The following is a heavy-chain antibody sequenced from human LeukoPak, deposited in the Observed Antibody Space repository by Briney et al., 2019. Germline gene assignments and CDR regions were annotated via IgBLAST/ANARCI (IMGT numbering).Heavy chain of an antibody. CDR2: TYYRSRWYN. Sequence: SQTLPVTFAISGDSVSSNSAAWNWIRQSPSRGLEWLGRTYYRSRWYNDYAVSVRSRITVHPHTSKNQVSLHLDSVTFEDTAVYYCARGLQSTFDPWGQGSLVSLFS. J-gene: IGHJ5*02. V-gene: IGHV6-1*01. CDR3: ARGLQSTFDP. CDR1: GDSVSSNSAA. D-gene: IGHD4-11*01.